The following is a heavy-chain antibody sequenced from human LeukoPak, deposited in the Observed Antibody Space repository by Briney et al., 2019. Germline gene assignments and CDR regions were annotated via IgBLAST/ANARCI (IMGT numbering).Heavy chain of an antibody. D-gene: IGHD3-10*01. CDR2: INTNTGNP. CDR3: ALPVRGVITNWFDP. J-gene: IGHJ5*02. Sequence: EASVKVSCKASGYTFTSYAMNWVREAPGQGLEWMGWINTNTGNPTYAQGFTGRFVFSLDTSVSTAYLQISSLKAEDTAVYYCALPVRGVITNWFDPWGQGTLVTVSS. V-gene: IGHV7-4-1*02. CDR1: GYTFTSYA.